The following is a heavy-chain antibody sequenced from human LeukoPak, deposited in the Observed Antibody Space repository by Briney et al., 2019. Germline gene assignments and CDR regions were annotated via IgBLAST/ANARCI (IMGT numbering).Heavy chain of an antibody. CDR2: ISYDGSNK. V-gene: IGHV3-30*04. CDR1: GFTFSSYA. D-gene: IGHD3-22*01. J-gene: IGHJ3*02. CDR3: ASDSLDGGYPNDAFDI. Sequence: GGSLRLSCAASGFTFSSYAMHWVRQAPGKGLEWVAVISYDGSNKYYADSVKGRFTISRDNSKNTLYLQMNSLRAEDTAVYYCASDSLDGGYPNDAFDIWGQGTMVTVSS.